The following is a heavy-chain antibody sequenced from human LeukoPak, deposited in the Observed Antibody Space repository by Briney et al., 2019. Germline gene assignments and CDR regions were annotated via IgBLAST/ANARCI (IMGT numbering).Heavy chain of an antibody. Sequence: AESLTLSCAASGFSVSSNYMSWVRQLPGKGLEWVSVIYSGGTTYYADSVKGRFTISRDNSKNTLYLQMNSLRAEDTAVYYCARGRYYDILAGPSAATFDIWGQGTMVTVSS. CDR2: IYSGGTT. CDR1: GFSVSSNY. CDR3: ARGRYYDILAGPSAATFDI. J-gene: IGHJ3*02. D-gene: IGHD3-9*01. V-gene: IGHV3-53*01.